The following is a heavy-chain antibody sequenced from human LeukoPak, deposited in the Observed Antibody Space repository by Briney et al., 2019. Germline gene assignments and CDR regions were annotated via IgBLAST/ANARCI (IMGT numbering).Heavy chain of an antibody. Sequence: GGSLRLSCAASGFTFDDYTMHWVRRAPGKGLEWVSLISWDGGSTYYADSVKGRFTISRDNSKNTLYLQMNSLRAEDTAVYYCAKLVRDYYDSSGYNYAGGASGYFDYWGQGTLVTVSS. CDR3: AKLVRDYYDSSGYNYAGGASGYFDY. J-gene: IGHJ4*02. CDR1: GFTFDDYT. D-gene: IGHD3-22*01. V-gene: IGHV3-43*01. CDR2: ISWDGGST.